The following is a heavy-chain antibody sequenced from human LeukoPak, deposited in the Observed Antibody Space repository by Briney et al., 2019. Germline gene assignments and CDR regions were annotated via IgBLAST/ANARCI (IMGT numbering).Heavy chain of an antibody. CDR3: ARVVVPGYWYFDL. CDR1: GGSISSGGYS. D-gene: IGHD2-15*01. J-gene: IGHJ2*01. V-gene: IGHV4-30-2*01. CDR2: IYHSGST. Sequence: SETLSLTCAVSGGSISSGGYSWSWIRQPPGKGLEWIGYIYHSGSTYYNPSLKSRVTISVDRSKNQFSLKLSSVTAADTAVYYCARVVVPGYWYFDLWGRGTLVTVSS.